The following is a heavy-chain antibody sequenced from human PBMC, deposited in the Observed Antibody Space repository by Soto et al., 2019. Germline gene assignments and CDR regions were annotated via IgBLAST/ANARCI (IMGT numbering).Heavy chain of an antibody. CDR1: GFTFSSYS. CDR3: ARVKGPHSSFVYYYYMDV. V-gene: IGHV3-48*01. CDR2: ISSSSSTI. Sequence: EVQLVESGGGLVQPGGSLRLSCAASGFTFSSYSMNWVRQAPGKGLEWVSYISSSSSTIYYADSVKGRFTISRDNAKNSLYLQMNSLRAEDTAVYYCARVKGPHSSFVYYYYMDVWGKGTTVTVSS. D-gene: IGHD6-6*01. J-gene: IGHJ6*03.